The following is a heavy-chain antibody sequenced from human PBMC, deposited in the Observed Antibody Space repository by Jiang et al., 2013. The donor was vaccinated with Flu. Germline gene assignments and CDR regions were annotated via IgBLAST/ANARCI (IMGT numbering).Heavy chain of an antibody. D-gene: IGHD2-15*01. CDR1: GGSISSSSYY. CDR3: ASPGDCSGGSCYYYIYY. CDR2: IYYSGST. V-gene: IGHV4-39*01. Sequence: GLLKPSETLSLTCTVSGGSISSSSYYWGWIRQPPGKGLEWIGSIYYSGSTYYNPSLKSRVTISVDTSKNQFSLKLSSVTAADTAVYYCASPGDCSGGSCYYYIYYWGQGTLVTVSS. J-gene: IGHJ4*02.